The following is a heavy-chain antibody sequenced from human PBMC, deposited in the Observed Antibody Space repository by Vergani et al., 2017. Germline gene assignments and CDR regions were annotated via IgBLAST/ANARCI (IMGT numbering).Heavy chain of an antibody. CDR2: ISWNSGSI. CDR1: GFTFDDYA. V-gene: IGHV3-9*01. CDR3: AKDIGKGYQLLHLYYYYYYGMDV. Sequence: EVQLVESGGGLVQPGRSLRLSCAASGFTFDDYAMHWVRQAPGKGLEWVSGISWNSGSIGYADPVKGRFTISRDNAKNSLYLQMNSLRAEDTALYYCAKDIGKGYQLLHLYYYYYYGMDVWGQGTTVTVSS. D-gene: IGHD2-2*01. J-gene: IGHJ6*02.